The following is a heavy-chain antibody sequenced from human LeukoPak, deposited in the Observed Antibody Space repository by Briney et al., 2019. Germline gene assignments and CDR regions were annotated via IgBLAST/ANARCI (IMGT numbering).Heavy chain of an antibody. CDR2: IYYSGST. V-gene: IGHV4-30-4*08. CDR3: ARDPQDYYGSGNTWYFDL. CDR1: GGSISSGDYY. Sequence: ASETLSLTCTVSGGSISSGDYYWSWLRQPPGKGLEWIAYIYYSGSTYYNPSLKSRVTISVDTSKNQFSLKLSSVTAADTAVYYCARDPQDYYGSGNTWYFDLWGRGTLVTVSS. D-gene: IGHD3-10*01. J-gene: IGHJ2*01.